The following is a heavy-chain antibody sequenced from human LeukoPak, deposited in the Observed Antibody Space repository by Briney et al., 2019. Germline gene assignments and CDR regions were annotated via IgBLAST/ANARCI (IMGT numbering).Heavy chain of an antibody. Sequence: ASVKVSCKASGYTFTGYYIHWVRQAPGQGLEWMGWINPSSGGTTYAQKFQGRVTMTRDTSISTAYMELSRLRSDDTAVYYCARDQVARDIVVVLNATGTIDYWGQGTLVTVSS. CDR2: INPSSGGT. D-gene: IGHD2-15*01. V-gene: IGHV1-2*02. J-gene: IGHJ4*02. CDR1: GYTFTGYY. CDR3: ARDQVARDIVVVLNATGTIDY.